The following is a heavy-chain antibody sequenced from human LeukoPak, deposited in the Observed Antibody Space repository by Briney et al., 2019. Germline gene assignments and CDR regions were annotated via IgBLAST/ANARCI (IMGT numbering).Heavy chain of an antibody. CDR1: GYSFTINY. CDR3: ARDQEAFDY. V-gene: IGHV1-46*01. Sequence: ASVTVSCTASGYSFTINYIHWVRQAPGQGLEWMGMIYPSDGSTSYAQKFQGRVTVTRDTSTSTVHMELSGLRSEDTAVYYCARDQEAFDYWGQGTLVTVSS. J-gene: IGHJ4*02. CDR2: IYPSDGST.